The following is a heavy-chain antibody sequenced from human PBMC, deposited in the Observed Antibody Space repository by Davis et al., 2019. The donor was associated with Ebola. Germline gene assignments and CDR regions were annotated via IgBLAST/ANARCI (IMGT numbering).Heavy chain of an antibody. Sequence: ASVKVSCKVSGYTLTESSIHWVRQAPGKGLEWMGGFDPDDGETIYAQKFQGRVTMTEDTSTDTAYMELSSLGSEDTAVYYCATVRSHQLWYSWFDPWGQGTLVTVSS. D-gene: IGHD2-2*01. CDR1: GYTLTESS. CDR3: ATVRSHQLWYSWFDP. CDR2: FDPDDGET. J-gene: IGHJ5*02. V-gene: IGHV1-24*01.